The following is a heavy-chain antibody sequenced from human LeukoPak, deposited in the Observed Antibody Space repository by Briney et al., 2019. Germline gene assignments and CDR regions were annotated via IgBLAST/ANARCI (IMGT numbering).Heavy chain of an antibody. CDR2: IYYSGST. D-gene: IGHD3-3*01. Sequence: SETLSLTCTVSDGSISGYYWSWIRQPPGKGLEWIGYIYYSGSTYYNPSLKSRVTISVDTSKNQFSLRLSSVTAADTAVYYCARIRFLEWLFVNWFDPWGQGTLVTVSS. CDR3: ARIRFLEWLFVNWFDP. J-gene: IGHJ5*02. CDR1: DGSISGYY. V-gene: IGHV4-30-4*08.